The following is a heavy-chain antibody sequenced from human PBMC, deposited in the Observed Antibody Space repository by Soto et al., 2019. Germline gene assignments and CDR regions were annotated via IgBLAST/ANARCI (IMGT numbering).Heavy chain of an antibody. D-gene: IGHD1-1*01. CDR2: INHSGGT. J-gene: IGHJ6*02. Sequence: SETLSLTCAVYGGSFSGYYWNWIRQSPGKGLEWIGEINHSGGTNYNPSLKSRLTISVDTSKNHFSLRLTSVTAADTAVYYCARDLWVEPELYYYGMDVWGQGTTVTAP. CDR3: ARDLWVEPELYYYGMDV. CDR1: GGSFSGYY. V-gene: IGHV4-34*01.